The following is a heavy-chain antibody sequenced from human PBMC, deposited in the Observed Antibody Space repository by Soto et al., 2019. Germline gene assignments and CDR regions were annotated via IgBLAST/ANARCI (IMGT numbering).Heavy chain of an antibody. Sequence: PSETLSLTCTVSGDSIGGVGYWSWIRQFPGRGLEWIGCISSSGSTYYNPALNNRISLSLDTSQNQFSLKLLSVTAADTAIYYRARSGVTGIVIPSHWFDPWGQGTLATV. V-gene: IGHV4-31*03. J-gene: IGHJ5*02. CDR1: GDSIGGVGY. CDR2: ISSSGST. CDR3: ARSGVTGIVIPSHWFDP. D-gene: IGHD2-21*02.